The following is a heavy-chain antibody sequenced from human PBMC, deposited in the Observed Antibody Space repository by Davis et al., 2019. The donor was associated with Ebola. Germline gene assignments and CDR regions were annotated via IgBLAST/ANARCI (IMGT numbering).Heavy chain of an antibody. J-gene: IGHJ3*02. V-gene: IGHV4-59*01. CDR1: GGSISSYY. CDR3: ARVGGLGTSYLEAFDI. D-gene: IGHD2/OR15-2a*01. Sequence: SETLSLTCTASGGSISSYYWSWIRQPPGKGLEWIGYIYYSGSTNYNPSLKSRLTRSVDTSKNQFSLKLSSVTAADTAVYYCARVGGLGTSYLEAFDIWGQGTIVTVSS. CDR2: IYYSGST.